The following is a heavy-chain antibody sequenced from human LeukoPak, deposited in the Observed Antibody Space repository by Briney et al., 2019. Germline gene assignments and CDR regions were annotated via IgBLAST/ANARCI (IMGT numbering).Heavy chain of an antibody. CDR1: GGSLRSDRHN. Sequence: SETLSLTCSVSGGSLRSDRHNWAWVRQSADKGLEHIGSVDQTGCPYYNPPLKSRVTISVDTSNKQFSLNLTSVTAADTAVYYCARDLGGYPFFMDVWGKGITVTVSS. CDR3: ARDLGGYPFFMDV. D-gene: IGHD2-15*01. CDR2: VDQTGCP. J-gene: IGHJ6*03. V-gene: IGHV4-39*07.